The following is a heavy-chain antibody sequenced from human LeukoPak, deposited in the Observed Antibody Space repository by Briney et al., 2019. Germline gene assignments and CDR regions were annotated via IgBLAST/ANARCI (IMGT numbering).Heavy chain of an antibody. CDR3: ASPVKYYDTWSGYPPFDY. J-gene: IGHJ4*02. V-gene: IGHV1-3*01. D-gene: IGHD3-3*01. Sequence: ASVKVSCKASGYTFTSYAMHWVRQAPGQRLEWMGWINAGNGNTKYSQKFQGRVTITRDTSASTAYMELSSLRSEDTAVYYCASPVKYYDTWSGYPPFDYWGQGTLVTVSS. CDR1: GYTFTSYA. CDR2: INAGNGNT.